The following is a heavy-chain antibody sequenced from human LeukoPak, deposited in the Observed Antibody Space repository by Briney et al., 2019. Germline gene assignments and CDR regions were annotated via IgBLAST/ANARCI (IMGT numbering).Heavy chain of an antibody. Sequence: SVKVSCKASGGTFSSYAISWVLQAPGQGLEWMGGIIPIFGTANYAQKFQGRVTITADESTSTAYMELSSLRSEDTAVYYCALDRDGYNLYDIWGQGTMVTVSS. J-gene: IGHJ3*02. CDR2: IIPIFGTA. CDR3: ALDRDGYNLYDI. CDR1: GGTFSSYA. D-gene: IGHD5-24*01. V-gene: IGHV1-69*13.